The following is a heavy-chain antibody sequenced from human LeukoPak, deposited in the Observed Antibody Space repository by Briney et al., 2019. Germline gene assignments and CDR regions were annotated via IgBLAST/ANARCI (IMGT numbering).Heavy chain of an antibody. CDR3: ARVFFAHYAVDV. D-gene: IGHD4-17*01. V-gene: IGHV3-21*01. J-gene: IGHJ6*02. CDR2: VSAESNYK. Sequence: GWSLRLSCAASGFSFSIDSMIWFRRAPGEGLEWVSSVSAESNYKYYAASREGRSASDRDNAKNSLYLQLTSRRAEDTAVYDYARVFFAHYAVDVWGPRTTVTVS. CDR1: GFSFSIDS.